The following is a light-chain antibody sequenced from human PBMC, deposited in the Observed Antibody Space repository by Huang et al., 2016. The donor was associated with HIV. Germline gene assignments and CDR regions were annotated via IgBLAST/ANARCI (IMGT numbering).Light chain of an antibody. J-gene: IGKJ1*01. Sequence: EVVMTQSPATLSVSPGERATLFCRASESVGSNLAWFQLKPGQAPRLLIYGASTRAIGIPARFSGSGSGTVFTLTISSLQSEDSAVYFCQQYHIYWTFGQGTKVEFK. V-gene: IGKV3-15*01. CDR2: GAS. CDR1: ESVGSN. CDR3: QQYHIYWT.